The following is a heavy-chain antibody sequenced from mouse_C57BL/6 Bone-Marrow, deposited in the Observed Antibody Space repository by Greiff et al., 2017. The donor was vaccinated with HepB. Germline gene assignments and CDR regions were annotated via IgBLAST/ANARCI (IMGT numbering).Heavy chain of an antibody. CDR3: ARDAPYLYAMDY. J-gene: IGHJ4*01. Sequence: EVHLVESGGGLVQSGRSLRLSCATSGFTFSDFYMEWVRQAPGKGLEWIAASRNKANDYTTEYSASVKGQFIVSRDTSQSIHYLQMNALQAEDTAIYFYARDAPYLYAMDYWGQGTSVTVSS. CDR2: SRNKANDYTT. V-gene: IGHV7-1*01. CDR1: GFTFSDFY.